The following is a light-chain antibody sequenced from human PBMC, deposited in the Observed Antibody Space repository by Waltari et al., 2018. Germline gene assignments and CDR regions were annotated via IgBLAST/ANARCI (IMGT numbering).Light chain of an antibody. CDR2: GNN. V-gene: IGLV1-40*01. Sequence: QSILTQPTSVSGAPGPRVTIPCHGSSSNTGAGHDFPWSQAFPGTAPKLLIYGNNNRPSGVPDRFSGSKSGSSASLAINGLQAEDEADYYCQSFDSNVRGGVVFGGGTKVTVL. CDR3: QSFDSNVRGGVV. J-gene: IGLJ3*02. CDR1: SSNTGAGHD.